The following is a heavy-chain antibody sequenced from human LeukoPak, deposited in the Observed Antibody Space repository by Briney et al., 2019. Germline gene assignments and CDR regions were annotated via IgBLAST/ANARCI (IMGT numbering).Heavy chain of an antibody. V-gene: IGHV5-51*01. Sequence: GESLKTSCKGSGYSFTSYWIGWVRQMPGKGLEWMGIIYPGDSDTRYSPSFQGQVTISADKSLSTAYLQWSSLKASDTAMYCCARRGAGRYCSGGSCYSGWFDPWGQGTLVTVSS. D-gene: IGHD2-15*01. CDR3: ARRGAGRYCSGGSCYSGWFDP. J-gene: IGHJ5*02. CDR1: GYSFTSYW. CDR2: IYPGDSDT.